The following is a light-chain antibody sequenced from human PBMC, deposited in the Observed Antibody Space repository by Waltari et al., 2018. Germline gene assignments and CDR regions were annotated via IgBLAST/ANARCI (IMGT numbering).Light chain of an antibody. J-gene: IGLJ3*02. V-gene: IGLV6-57*03. CDR1: SGSIGSSY. Sequence: NFLLTQTHSVSESPGKTVTISCTRRSGSIGSSYGQWYQQRPGSAPTTVIYEDYQRPSGVPERFSGSIDSSSNSAYVAISGLKPEDEADYYCQSYDNDNVVFGGGTRLTVL. CDR3: QSYDNDNVV. CDR2: EDY.